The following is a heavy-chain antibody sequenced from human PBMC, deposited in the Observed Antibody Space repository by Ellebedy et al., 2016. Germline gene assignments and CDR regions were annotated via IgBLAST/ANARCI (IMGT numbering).Heavy chain of an antibody. Sequence: ASVKVSCKASGYTFTGYYIHWVRQAPGQGLEWMGWINPDSGGTNYAQKFQGGVTMTRDTSISTAYLELTRPTSDNTAVYYCAGHNYNYALDSWGQGTQVTVSS. J-gene: IGHJ4*02. D-gene: IGHD1-7*01. CDR2: INPDSGGT. CDR1: GYTFTGYY. V-gene: IGHV1-2*02. CDR3: AGHNYNYALDS.